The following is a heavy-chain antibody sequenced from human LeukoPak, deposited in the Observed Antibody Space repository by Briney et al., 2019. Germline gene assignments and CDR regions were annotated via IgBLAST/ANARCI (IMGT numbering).Heavy chain of an antibody. CDR3: ASAQGGVGY. D-gene: IGHD3-16*01. V-gene: IGHV3-74*01. J-gene: IGHJ4*02. CDR1: GFTFSSYW. Sequence: PGRSLRLSCAASGFTFSSYWMHWVRQAPGKGLVWVSRINSDGSSTSYAESVKGRFTISRDNAKNTLYPQMKSLRTEDKAAYYCASAQGGVGYWGQGTLVTVSS. CDR2: INSDGSST.